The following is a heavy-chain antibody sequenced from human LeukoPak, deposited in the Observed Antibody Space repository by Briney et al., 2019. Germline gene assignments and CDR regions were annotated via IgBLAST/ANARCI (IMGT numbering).Heavy chain of an antibody. CDR2: IKSKADGETT. J-gene: IGHJ4*02. D-gene: IGHD3-9*01. V-gene: IGHV3-15*01. CDR1: GFTFSSYA. Sequence: GGSLRLSCAASGFTFSSYAMSWVRQAPGKGLEWVGRIKSKADGETTDYAAPVKGRFTFSRDDSKNMLYLQMNGLKSEDTAVYYCSTLTSRYLPDSWGQGTLVTVSS. CDR3: STLTSRYLPDS.